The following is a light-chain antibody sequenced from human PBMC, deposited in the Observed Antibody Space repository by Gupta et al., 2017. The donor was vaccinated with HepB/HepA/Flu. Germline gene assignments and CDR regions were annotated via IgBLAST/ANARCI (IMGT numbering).Light chain of an antibody. V-gene: IGKV1-39*01. CDR1: QSISSF. CDR2: AAS. J-gene: IGKJ4*01. CDR3: QQADNTQFT. Sequence: DIQLTQSPSSLSASVGDRVTITCRTSQSISSFLNWYQHKPGKAPKLLIYAASILQSGVPSRFSGSGSGTQFNFTISSLQPEDFATYYCQQADNTQFTFGGGARLEIK.